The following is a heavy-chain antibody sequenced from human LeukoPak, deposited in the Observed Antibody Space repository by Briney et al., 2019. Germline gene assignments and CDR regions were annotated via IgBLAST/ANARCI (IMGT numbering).Heavy chain of an antibody. CDR2: ISYDGSNK. Sequence: GGSLRLSCAASGFTLSNYAMPWVRQAPGKGLEWVAVISYDGSNKYYAATVKGRFTISRDNSKNTLYLQMNSLRAEDTAVYYCARDFFAPGIPAANYMDVWGKGTTVTVSS. J-gene: IGHJ6*03. D-gene: IGHD6-13*01. CDR3: ARDFFAPGIPAANYMDV. V-gene: IGHV3-30*04. CDR1: GFTLSNYA.